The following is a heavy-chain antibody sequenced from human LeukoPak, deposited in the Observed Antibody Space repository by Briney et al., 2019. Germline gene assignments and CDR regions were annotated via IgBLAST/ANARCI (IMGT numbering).Heavy chain of an antibody. Sequence: GGSLRLSCAASGFTFSSYSMNWVRQAPGKGLEWVSSISSSSSYIYYADSVKGRFTISRDNAKNSLYLQMNSLRAEDTAVYYCARVSGGEYYDILTGYYRAYYYYGMDVWGQGTTVTVSS. CDR3: ARVSGGEYYDILTGYYRAYYYYGMDV. CDR1: GFTFSSYS. D-gene: IGHD3-9*01. CDR2: ISSSSSYI. J-gene: IGHJ6*02. V-gene: IGHV3-21*01.